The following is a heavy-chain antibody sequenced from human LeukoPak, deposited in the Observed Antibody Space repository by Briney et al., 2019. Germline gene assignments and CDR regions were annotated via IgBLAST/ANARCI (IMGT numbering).Heavy chain of an antibody. D-gene: IGHD3-22*01. Sequence: GGSLRLSCAASGFTFSDYYMSWIRQAPGKGLEWVAVISYDGSNKYYADSVKGRFTISRDNSKNTLYLQMNSLRAEDTAVYYCASGEYYDSSGYSSADYWGQGTLVTVSS. J-gene: IGHJ4*02. CDR1: GFTFSDYY. CDR3: ASGEYYDSSGYSSADY. V-gene: IGHV3-30-3*01. CDR2: ISYDGSNK.